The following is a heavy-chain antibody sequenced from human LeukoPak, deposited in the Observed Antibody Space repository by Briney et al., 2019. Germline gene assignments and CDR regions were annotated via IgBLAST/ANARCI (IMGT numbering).Heavy chain of an antibody. CDR3: ARGSGGKVAFDI. CDR2: IYTSGST. V-gene: IGHV4-4*08. D-gene: IGHD2-15*01. CDR1: GGSFSGYY. J-gene: IGHJ3*02. Sequence: PSETLSLTCAVYGGSFSGYYWSWIRQPPGKGLEWIGRIYTSGSTNYNPSLKSRVTISVDTSKNQFSLKLSSVTAADTAVYYCARGSGGKVAFDIWGQGTMVTVSS.